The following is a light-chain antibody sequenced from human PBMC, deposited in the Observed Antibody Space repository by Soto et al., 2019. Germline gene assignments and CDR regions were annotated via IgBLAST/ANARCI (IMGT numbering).Light chain of an antibody. CDR2: GAS. J-gene: IGKJ1*01. CDR1: QSVSSN. V-gene: IGKV3-15*01. CDR3: QQYNNWPPTWT. Sequence: EIVMTQSPATLSVSPGERATLSCRASQSVSSNLAWYQQKPGQAPRLLIYGASTRATGIPARFSGSGSGQEFTLTISSLLSEDFAVYYCQQYNNWPPTWTFGQGTKVEIK.